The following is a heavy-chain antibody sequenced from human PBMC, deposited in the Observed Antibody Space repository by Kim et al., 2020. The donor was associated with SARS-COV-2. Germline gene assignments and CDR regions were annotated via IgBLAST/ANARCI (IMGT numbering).Heavy chain of an antibody. J-gene: IGHJ4*02. V-gene: IGHV4-59*01. D-gene: IGHD3-22*01. CDR3: ARVSPHARLLPHFDY. Sequence: SETLSLTCTVSGGSISSYYWSWIRQPPGKGLEWIGYIYYSGSTNYNPSLKSRVTISVDTSKNQFSLKLSSVTAADTAVYYCARVSPHARLLPHFDYWGQG. CDR1: GGSISSYY. CDR2: IYYSGST.